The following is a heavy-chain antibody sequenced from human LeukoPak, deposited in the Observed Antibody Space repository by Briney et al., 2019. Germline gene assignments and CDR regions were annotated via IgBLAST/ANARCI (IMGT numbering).Heavy chain of an antibody. D-gene: IGHD5-12*01. J-gene: IGHJ4*02. V-gene: IGHV3-21*01. Sequence: AGSLRLSCAASSFAFSSYSMNWVRQAPGKGLEWVSSVSRRSSFIFYADSVQGRFTVSRDDAKDSLFLQMNSLRAEDTAVYYCARVSDAYDYFFDYWGQGTLVTVSS. CDR2: VSRRSSFI. CDR3: ARVSDAYDYFFDY. CDR1: SFAFSSYS.